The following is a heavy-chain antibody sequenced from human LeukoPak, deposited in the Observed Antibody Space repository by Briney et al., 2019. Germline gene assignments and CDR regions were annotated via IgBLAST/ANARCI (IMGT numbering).Heavy chain of an antibody. J-gene: IGHJ4*02. D-gene: IGHD6-19*01. V-gene: IGHV3-23*01. CDR3: AEELSSGWYWSFDY. CDR2: ISGSGGNT. CDR1: RFTFSSYA. Sequence: GGSLRLSCAASRFTFSSYAMSWVRQAPGKGLEWVSAISGSGGNTYYADSVKGRFTISRDNSKNTLYLQMNSLRAEDTAVYYCAEELSSGWYWSFDYWGQGTLVTVSS.